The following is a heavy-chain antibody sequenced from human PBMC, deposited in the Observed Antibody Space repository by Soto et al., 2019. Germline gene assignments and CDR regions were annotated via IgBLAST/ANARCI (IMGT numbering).Heavy chain of an antibody. CDR2: IYYSGST. D-gene: IGHD3-22*01. CDR3: ARRRDYYDSSGLQDAFDI. J-gene: IGHJ3*02. CDR1: GGSISSYY. V-gene: IGHV4-59*01. Sequence: QVQLQESGPGLVKPSETLSLTCTVSGGSISSYYWSWIRQPPGKGLEWIGYIYYSGSTNYNPSLKSRVTISVDTSKNQFSLKLSSVTAADTAVYYCARRRDYYDSSGLQDAFDIWGQGTMVTVSS.